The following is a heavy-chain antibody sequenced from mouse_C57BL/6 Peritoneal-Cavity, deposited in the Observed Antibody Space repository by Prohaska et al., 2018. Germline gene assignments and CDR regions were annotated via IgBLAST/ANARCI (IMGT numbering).Heavy chain of an antibody. CDR1: GFSLSTFGIV. D-gene: IGHD2-2*01. CDR3: DRMFYAYNYFDY. CDR2: IWWDDDK. J-gene: IGHJ2*01. V-gene: IGHV8-8*01. Sequence: QVTLLESSPWIFQPSQTLSLTCSFSGFSLSTFGIVVGWIRQPSGKGLEWLAHIWWDDDKYYNPALKSRLTISKDTSKNQVFLKIANVDTADTATYYCDRMFYAYNYFDYWGQGTTLTVYS.